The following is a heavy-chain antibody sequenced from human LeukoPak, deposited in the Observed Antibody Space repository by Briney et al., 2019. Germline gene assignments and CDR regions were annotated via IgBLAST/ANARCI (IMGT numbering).Heavy chain of an antibody. V-gene: IGHV3-9*01. CDR2: ISWNSGSI. Sequence: GGSLRLSCAASGFTFDDYAMHWVRQAPGKGLEWVSGISWNSGSIGYADSVKGRFTISRDNAKNSLYLQMNSLRAEDTAVYYCARIIAAAGIRTDYWGQGTLVTVSS. D-gene: IGHD6-13*01. CDR1: GFTFDDYA. J-gene: IGHJ4*02. CDR3: ARIIAAAGIRTDY.